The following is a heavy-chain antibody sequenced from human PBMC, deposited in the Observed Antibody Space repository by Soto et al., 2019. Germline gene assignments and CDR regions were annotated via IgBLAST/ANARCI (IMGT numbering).Heavy chain of an antibody. Sequence: ASVKVSCKASGGTFSSYAISWVRQAPGQGLEWMGGIIPIFGTANYAQKFQGRVTITADESTSTAYMEMSSLRSYDTAGYYCAGDSARELAMAKGAVYSYDMYFWGQGTTVTVSS. V-gene: IGHV1-69*13. J-gene: IGHJ6*02. CDR3: AGDSARELAMAKGAVYSYDMYF. D-gene: IGHD5-18*01. CDR1: GGTFSSYA. CDR2: IIPIFGTA.